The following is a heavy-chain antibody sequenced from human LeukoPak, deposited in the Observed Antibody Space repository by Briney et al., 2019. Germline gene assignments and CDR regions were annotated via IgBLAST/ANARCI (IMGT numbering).Heavy chain of an antibody. Sequence: ASVKVSCKVSGYTLTELSMHWVRQAPGKGRGWMGGFGPEDGETIYAQKFQGRVTMTEDTSTDTAYMELSSLRSEDTAVYYCATPYSSSGYYYYGMDVWGQGTTVTVSS. J-gene: IGHJ6*02. D-gene: IGHD6-13*01. CDR3: ATPYSSSGYYYYGMDV. CDR1: GYTLTELS. V-gene: IGHV1-24*01. CDR2: FGPEDGET.